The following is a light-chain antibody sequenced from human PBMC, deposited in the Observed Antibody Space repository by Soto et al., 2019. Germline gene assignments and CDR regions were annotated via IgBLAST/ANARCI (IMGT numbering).Light chain of an antibody. CDR2: GAS. CDR3: SEYGTSSFA. J-gene: IGKJ5*01. CDR1: QSLNSNY. Sequence: EVVLTQSPGTLCLSPGERATLSCRASQSLNSNYLAWYQQKPGQAPSLLIYGASNRATGIPDRLSGSGSATYFAFTFSSLEPEGFAVEYCSEYGTSSFAFGQGTRLEIK. V-gene: IGKV3-20*01.